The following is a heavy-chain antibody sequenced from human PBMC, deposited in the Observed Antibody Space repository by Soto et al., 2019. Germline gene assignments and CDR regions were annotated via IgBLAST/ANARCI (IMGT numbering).Heavy chain of an antibody. V-gene: IGHV4-4*07. CDR2: VYNSGNT. J-gene: IGHJ4*02. Sequence: WIWIRQPAGKGLEWIGHVYNSGNTDYNPSLESRITMAVDTSKQQFSLKVKSVTSADTAMYYCARTHWVYGTEYWGQGTLVTVSS. D-gene: IGHD2-8*01. CDR3: ARTHWVYGTEY.